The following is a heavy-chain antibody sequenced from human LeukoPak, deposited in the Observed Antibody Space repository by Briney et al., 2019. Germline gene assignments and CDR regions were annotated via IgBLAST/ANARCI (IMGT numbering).Heavy chain of an antibody. D-gene: IGHD6-6*01. V-gene: IGHV4-39*01. CDR3: AGEYSSSPRY. CDR2: MFYSGNT. Sequence: SETLSLTCTVSGGSISSSSYYWAWIRQPPGKGLEWIGSIGSMFYSGNTYYKPSLKSRVTISVDTSKNQFSLKLTSVTAAGTAVYYCAGEYSSSPRYWGQGTLVTVSS. CDR1: GGSISSSSYY. J-gene: IGHJ4*02.